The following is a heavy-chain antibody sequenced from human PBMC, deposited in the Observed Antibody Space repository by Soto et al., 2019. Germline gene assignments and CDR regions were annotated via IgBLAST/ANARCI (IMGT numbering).Heavy chain of an antibody. J-gene: IGHJ3*02. Sequence: QAQLVQSGAEVRKPRSSVRDSCRASGGPFTRYAVSWVRQAPGQGLEWIGGITPIAETTNYAQKFRGRLSITAYESMDTVHMELRRLSSDVTAVYFCARGVAPGQTAVPYAFDIWGQGSRVTVSS. D-gene: IGHD3-3*01. CDR3: ARGVAPGQTAVPYAFDI. CDR2: ITPIAETT. V-gene: IGHV1-69*01. CDR1: GGPFTRYA.